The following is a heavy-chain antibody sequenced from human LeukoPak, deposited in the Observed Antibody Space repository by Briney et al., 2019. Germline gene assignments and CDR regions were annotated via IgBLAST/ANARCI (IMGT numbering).Heavy chain of an antibody. D-gene: IGHD6-13*01. J-gene: IGHJ4*02. CDR1: GSSFHNYY. CDR3: ARGWKGSSRYGY. CDR2: IGHSGGT. Sequence: SETLSLACAVYGSSFHNYYWTWIRQPPGKRLEWLGEIGHSGGTNYNPSLNSRVTISVDTSKNQFSLKLSSVTAADTAVYYCARGWKGSSRYGYWGQGTLVTVSS. V-gene: IGHV4-34*01.